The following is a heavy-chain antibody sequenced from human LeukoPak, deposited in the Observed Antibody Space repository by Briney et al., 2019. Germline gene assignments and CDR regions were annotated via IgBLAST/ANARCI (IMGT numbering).Heavy chain of an antibody. V-gene: IGHV1-2*02. J-gene: IGHJ4*02. D-gene: IGHD3-10*01. CDR1: GYSFTAFY. CDR3: ARDGEYGTGSYYRGCFDY. Sequence: AQVKVCCNASGYSFTAFYIHWVRQAPGQGLEWMGWIHPRSGETNYAYKFRGRVTMTRDTSISTTYMDLGSLGSDDTAVYYCARDGEYGTGSYYRGCFDYWGQGTLVTVSS. CDR2: IHPRSGET.